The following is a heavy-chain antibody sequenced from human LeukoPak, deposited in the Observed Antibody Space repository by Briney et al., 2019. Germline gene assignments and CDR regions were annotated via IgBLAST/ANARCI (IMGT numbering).Heavy chain of an antibody. V-gene: IGHV3-33*01. Sequence: GGSLRLSCAASGFTFSSYGMHWVRQAPGKGLEWVAVVWYDGSNKYYADSVKGRFTISRDNSKNTLYLQMNSLRAEDTAVYYCARDDIAAAGTALDYWGQGTLVTVSS. CDR3: ARDDIAAAGTALDY. D-gene: IGHD6-13*01. J-gene: IGHJ4*02. CDR2: VWYDGSNK. CDR1: GFTFSSYG.